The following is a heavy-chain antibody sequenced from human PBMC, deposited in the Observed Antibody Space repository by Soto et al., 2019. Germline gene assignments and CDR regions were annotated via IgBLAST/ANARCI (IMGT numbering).Heavy chain of an antibody. Sequence: GGSLTLSCASSRFTFSSYAMSWVRQAPGKGLEWVSAISGSGGSTYYADSVKGRFTISRDNSKNTLYLQMNSLRAEDTAVYYCAKDYGDHRYFDYWGQETLVTVSS. D-gene: IGHD4-17*01. CDR1: RFTFSSYA. V-gene: IGHV3-23*01. J-gene: IGHJ4*02. CDR3: AKDYGDHRYFDY. CDR2: ISGSGGST.